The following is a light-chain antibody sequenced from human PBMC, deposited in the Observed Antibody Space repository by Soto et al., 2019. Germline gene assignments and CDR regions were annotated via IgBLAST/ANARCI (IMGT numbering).Light chain of an antibody. CDR3: QQYNSYSL. CDR1: QSISSW. CDR2: DAS. J-gene: IGKJ1*01. Sequence: DIQMTQSPSTLSASVGDRVTITCRASQSISSWLAWYQQKPGKSPKLLIYDASSLESGVPSRFSGSGSGTEFTLTISGLQPDDFATDYCQQYNSYSLFGQGTKVEIK. V-gene: IGKV1-5*01.